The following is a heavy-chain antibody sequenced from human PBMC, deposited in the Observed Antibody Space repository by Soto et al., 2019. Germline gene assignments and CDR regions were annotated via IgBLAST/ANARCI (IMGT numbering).Heavy chain of an antibody. CDR3: ARGATWGRGYSYGLDY. Sequence: QVQLVESGGGVVQPGRSLRLSCAASGFTFSSYGMHWVRQAPGKGLEWVAVIWYDGSNKYYADSVKGRFTISRDNSKNTLYLQMNSLRDEDTAVYYCARGATWGRGYSYGLDYWGQGTLVTVSS. CDR1: GFTFSSYG. J-gene: IGHJ4*02. D-gene: IGHD5-18*01. V-gene: IGHV3-33*01. CDR2: IWYDGSNK.